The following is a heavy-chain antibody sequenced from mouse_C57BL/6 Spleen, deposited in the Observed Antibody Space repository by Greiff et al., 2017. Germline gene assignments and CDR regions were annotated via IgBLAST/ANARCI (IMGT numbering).Heavy chain of an antibody. CDR2: ISGGGGNT. Sequence: DVKLVESGGGLVKPGGSLKLSCAASGFTFSSYTMSWVRQTPEKRLEWVATISGGGGNTYYPDSVKGRVTITRDKAKNTVYMQMSSMRSEDTAFYSCARMVYDCYLDYWGQGTTLTVSS. CDR1: GFTFSSYT. D-gene: IGHD2-3*01. CDR3: ARMVYDCYLDY. V-gene: IGHV5-9*01. J-gene: IGHJ2*01.